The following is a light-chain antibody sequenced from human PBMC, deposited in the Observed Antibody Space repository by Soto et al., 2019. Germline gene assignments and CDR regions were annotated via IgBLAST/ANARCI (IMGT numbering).Light chain of an antibody. CDR2: QVS. J-gene: IGLJ2*01. CDR1: SSDVGGYNS. CDR3: SSYTSSSTPHVV. Sequence: QSALTQPASVSGSPEQSITISCTGTSSDVGGYNSVSWYQQHPGKAPKLMIYQVSNRPSGVSNRFSGSKSGNTASLTISGLQAEDEADYYCSSYTSSSTPHVVFGGGTKLTVL. V-gene: IGLV2-14*01.